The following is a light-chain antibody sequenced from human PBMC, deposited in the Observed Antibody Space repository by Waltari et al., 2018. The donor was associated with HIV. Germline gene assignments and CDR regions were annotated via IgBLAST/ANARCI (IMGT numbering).Light chain of an antibody. CDR3: LQDDSFPRT. V-gene: IGKV1-6*01. J-gene: IGKJ3*01. CDR1: QNIRRD. CDR2: AAS. Sequence: AIQMTQSPPSLSASVGDRVTITCRASQNIRRDLGWYQQKPGKAPKLLIYAASTLQTGVSSRFRGGGSGTEFTLTINGLQSEDSATYYCLQDDSFPRTFGPGTKVDLK.